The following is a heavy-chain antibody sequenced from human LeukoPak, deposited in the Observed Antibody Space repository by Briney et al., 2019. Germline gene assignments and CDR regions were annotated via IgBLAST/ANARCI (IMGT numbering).Heavy chain of an antibody. CDR2: IYCSGST. CDR3: GSRSSIWSGYQDTLYYFDS. D-gene: IGHD3-3*01. J-gene: IGHJ4*02. Sequence: SETLSLTCTLSGGSISRYYWSWTRQPPGKRLEWIGHIYCSGSTNYNPYLESRVTISVDTSKNQFSLKLSSVTAADTAVYYCGSRSSIWSGYQDTLYYFDSWGQGTLVTVS. CDR1: GGSISRYY. V-gene: IGHV4-59*01.